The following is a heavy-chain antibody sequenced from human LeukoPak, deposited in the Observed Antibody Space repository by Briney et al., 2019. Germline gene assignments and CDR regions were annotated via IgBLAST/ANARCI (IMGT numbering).Heavy chain of an antibody. CDR2: IYESGTT. J-gene: IGHJ4*02. Sequence: SETLSLTCAVYGESLNSYYWSWVRQPPGEGLEWIGEIYESGTTEYNPSLKGRVTISMVPSKQQFSLSLSSVTAADTAVYYCATGAWATRLGSWGLGTPVIVSS. V-gene: IGHV4-34*01. CDR3: ATGAWATRLGS. D-gene: IGHD2-15*01. CDR1: GESLNSYY.